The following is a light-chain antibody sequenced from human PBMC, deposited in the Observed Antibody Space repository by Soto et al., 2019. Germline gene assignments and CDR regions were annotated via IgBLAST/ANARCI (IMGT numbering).Light chain of an antibody. CDR2: AAS. CDR3: QKYYSCPIT. V-gene: IGKV1-27*01. Sequence: DIQMTQSPSSLSASVGERATITCRASLTISSYIAWYQQKPGQTPRLLIYAASTRQAGIPSRFSGSGSGTDFTLTISSLQPEDFSAYYCQKYYSCPITFGQGTRLEIK. J-gene: IGKJ5*01. CDR1: LTISSY.